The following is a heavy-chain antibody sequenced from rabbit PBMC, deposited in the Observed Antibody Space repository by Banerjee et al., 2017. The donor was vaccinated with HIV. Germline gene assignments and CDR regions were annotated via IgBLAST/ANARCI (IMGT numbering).Heavy chain of an antibody. CDR1: GFSFSSSYW. Sequence: QSLEESGGDLVKPGASLTLTCTASGFSFSSSYWICWVRQAPGKGLEWIACIYTGSSGNTYYASWAKGRFTISKTSSTTVTLQMTSLTAADTATYFCASNVGYAGYGSALFNLWGPGTLVTVS. CDR2: IYTGSSGNT. J-gene: IGHJ4*01. D-gene: IGHD7-1*01. CDR3: ASNVGYAGYGSALFNL. V-gene: IGHV1S40*01.